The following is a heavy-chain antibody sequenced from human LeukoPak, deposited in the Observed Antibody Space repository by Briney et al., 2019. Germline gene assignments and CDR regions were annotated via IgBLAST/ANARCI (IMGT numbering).Heavy chain of an antibody. D-gene: IGHD6-19*01. CDR3: ARARYSSGWASDY. V-gene: IGHV1-2*02. J-gene: IGHJ4*02. CDR2: INPNSGGT. CDR1: GYTFTSYD. Sequence: ASVKVSCKASGYTFTSYDINWVRQATGQGLEWMGWINPNSGGTNYAQKFQGRVTMTRDTSISTAYMELSRLRSDDTAVYYCARARYSSGWASDYWGQGTLVTVSS.